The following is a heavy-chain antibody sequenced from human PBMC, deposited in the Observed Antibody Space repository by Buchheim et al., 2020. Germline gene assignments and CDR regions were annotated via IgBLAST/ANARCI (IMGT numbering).Heavy chain of an antibody. J-gene: IGHJ4*02. D-gene: IGHD2-2*02. Sequence: QVQLQESGPGLMKPSQTLSLPCTVSGGSISSGGYYWSWIRQHPGKGLEWIGYIYYSGSTYYNPSLKSRVTISVDTSKNQFSLKLSSVTAADTAVYYCARVRRSIVVVPAAIGGFDYWGQGTL. CDR2: IYYSGST. V-gene: IGHV4-31*03. CDR3: ARVRRSIVVVPAAIGGFDY. CDR1: GGSISSGGYY.